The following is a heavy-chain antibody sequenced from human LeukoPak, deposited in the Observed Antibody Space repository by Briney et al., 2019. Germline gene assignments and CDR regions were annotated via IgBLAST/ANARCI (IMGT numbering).Heavy chain of an antibody. V-gene: IGHV4-39*01. J-gene: IGHJ4*02. D-gene: IGHD6-13*01. Sequence: SETLCLTCTVSGGSISSSGYYWGWQRQPPGKGLEWTSSSYYSGSNYHNPAHNSRATISVDTYKTQFLQMLSPVTAADTAVYYCARHRKAAAGFKWGQGTLVTVSS. CDR1: GGSISSSGYY. CDR2: SYYSGSN. CDR3: ARHRKAAAGFK.